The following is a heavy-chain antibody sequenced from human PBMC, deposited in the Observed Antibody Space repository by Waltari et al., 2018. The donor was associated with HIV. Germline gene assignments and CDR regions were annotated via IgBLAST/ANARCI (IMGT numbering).Heavy chain of an antibody. Sequence: QLQLQESGPGLVKPSETLSLTCSVSGDSISSTIYYWGWIRPPPGKGLEWIGSIYCSRRTSYNPSLKSRVTLSVDTSQNQFSLRLSSVTAADTAVYYCARWEEYGGKSGFDYWGQGTLVTVSS. D-gene: IGHD2-15*01. CDR2: IYCSRRT. CDR3: ARWEEYGGKSGFDY. CDR1: GDSISSTIYY. V-gene: IGHV4-39*01. J-gene: IGHJ4*02.